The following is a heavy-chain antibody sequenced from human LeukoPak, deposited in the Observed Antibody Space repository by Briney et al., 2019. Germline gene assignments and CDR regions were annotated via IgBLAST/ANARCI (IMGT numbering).Heavy chain of an antibody. CDR3: ARSVVAAPWPFDY. J-gene: IGHJ4*02. D-gene: IGHD2-15*01. V-gene: IGHV1-69*13. CDR2: IIPIFGTA. CDR1: GGTFSSYA. Sequence: SVKVPCKASGGTFSSYAISWVRQAPGQGLEWMGGIIPIFGTANYAQKFQGRVTITADESTSTAYMELSSLRSEDTAVYYCARSVVAAPWPFDYWGQGTLVTVSS.